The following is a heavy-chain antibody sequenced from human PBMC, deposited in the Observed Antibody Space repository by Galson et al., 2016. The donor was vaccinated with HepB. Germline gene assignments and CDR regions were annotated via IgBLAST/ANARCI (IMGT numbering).Heavy chain of an antibody. D-gene: IGHD1-14*01. J-gene: IGHJ4*02. CDR1: GFTFSGYN. CDR2: ISSGSSAI. Sequence: SPRLSCAASGFTFSGYNMDWVRRAPGKGLEWVSYISSGSSAIYYADSVKGRFTISRDNAKNSLYLQMKSLRDEDTAIYFCARDGNHGYDMDYWGQGTLVTVSS. CDR3: ARDGNHGYDMDY. V-gene: IGHV3-48*02.